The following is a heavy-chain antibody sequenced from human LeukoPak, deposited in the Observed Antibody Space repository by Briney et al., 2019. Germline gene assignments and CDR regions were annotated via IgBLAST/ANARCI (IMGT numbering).Heavy chain of an antibody. J-gene: IGHJ4*02. Sequence: PGGSLRLSCAASGFTVSSNYMSWVRQAPGKGLEWVAVIWYDGSNKYYADSVKGRFTISRDNSKNTLYLQMNSLRAEDTAVYYCARDSRQWLVLNFDYWGQGTLVTVSS. V-gene: IGHV3-33*08. D-gene: IGHD6-19*01. CDR1: GFTVSSNY. CDR3: ARDSRQWLVLNFDY. CDR2: IWYDGSNK.